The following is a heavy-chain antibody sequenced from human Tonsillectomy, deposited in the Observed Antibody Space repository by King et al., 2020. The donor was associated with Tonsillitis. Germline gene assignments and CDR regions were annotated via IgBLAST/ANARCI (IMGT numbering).Heavy chain of an antibody. V-gene: IGHV1-18*04. D-gene: IGHD3-22*01. J-gene: IGHJ4*02. Sequence: QLVQSGAEVKKAGASVKVSCKASGYTFTTYGISWVRQAPGQGLEWMGWISAYNGNTKYAQKLQGRVTMTTDTSTSTAYMELRSLRSDATAVYYCARHLAGDYDSSGVDYWGQGTLVTVSS. CDR2: ISAYNGNT. CDR3: ARHLAGDYDSSGVDY. CDR1: GYTFTTYG.